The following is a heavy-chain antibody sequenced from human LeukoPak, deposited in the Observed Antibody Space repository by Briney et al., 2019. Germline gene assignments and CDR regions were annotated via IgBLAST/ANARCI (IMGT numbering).Heavy chain of an antibody. Sequence: GGSLRLSCAASGFTSSSYWMHWVRQVPGKGLVWVSRISGDGTARNYADSVKGRFTISRDDAKNTVDLQMNSLRGEDTAAYYCVRGRGSYGWFDPWGQGTLVTVSS. J-gene: IGHJ5*02. V-gene: IGHV3-74*01. CDR2: ISGDGTAR. CDR1: GFTSSSYW. CDR3: VRGRGSYGWFDP. D-gene: IGHD3-10*01.